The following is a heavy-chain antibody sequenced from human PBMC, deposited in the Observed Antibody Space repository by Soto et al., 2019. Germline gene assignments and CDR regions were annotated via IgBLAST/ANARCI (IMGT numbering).Heavy chain of an antibody. J-gene: IGHJ5*02. V-gene: IGHV4-34*01. CDR3: ARDRGLAAAAPFGP. CDR1: GGSFSGYY. CDR2: INHSGST. Sequence: SETLSLTCAVYGGSFSGYYWSWIRQPPGKGLEWIGEINHSGSTNYNPSLKSRVTISVDTSKNQFSLKLSSVTAADTAVYYCARDRGLAAAAPFGPWGQGTLVTVSS. D-gene: IGHD6-13*01.